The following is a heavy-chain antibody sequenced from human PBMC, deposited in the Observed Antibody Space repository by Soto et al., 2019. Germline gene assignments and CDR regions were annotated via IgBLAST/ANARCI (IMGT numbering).Heavy chain of an antibody. Sequence: SVKVSCKASGGTFSSYAISWVRQAPGQGLEWMGGIIPIFGTANYAQKFQGRVTITADESTSTAYMELSSLRSDDTAVYYCAREEYSSSSWFDPWGQGTLVTVSS. V-gene: IGHV1-69*13. J-gene: IGHJ5*02. CDR1: GGTFSSYA. D-gene: IGHD6-6*01. CDR2: IIPIFGTA. CDR3: AREEYSSSSWFDP.